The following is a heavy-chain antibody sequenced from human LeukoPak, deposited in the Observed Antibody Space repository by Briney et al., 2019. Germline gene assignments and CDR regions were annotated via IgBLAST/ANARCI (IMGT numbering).Heavy chain of an antibody. V-gene: IGHV3-21*01. CDR1: GFTFSSYS. Sequence: GGSLRLSCAASGFTFSSYSMNWVRQAPGKGLEWVSSISSSSSYIYYADSVKGRFTISRDNAKNSLYLQMNSLRAEDTAVYYCVRGIGDSITLIRGVPFDYWGQGTLVTVSS. J-gene: IGHJ4*02. D-gene: IGHD3-10*01. CDR2: ISSSSSYI. CDR3: VRGIGDSITLIRGVPFDY.